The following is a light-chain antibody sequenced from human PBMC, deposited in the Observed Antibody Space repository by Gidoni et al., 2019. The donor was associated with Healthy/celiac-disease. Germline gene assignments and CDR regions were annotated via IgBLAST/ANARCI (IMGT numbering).Light chain of an antibody. V-gene: IGKV1-33*01. Sequence: DIQMTQPPSSLSASVGHRVTITCQASQDISNYLNWYQQKPGKAPKLLIYDTSNLETGVPSRFSGSGSGTDFTFTISSLQPEDIATYYCQQYDNLPITFGQGTRLEIK. CDR1: QDISNY. J-gene: IGKJ5*01. CDR3: QQYDNLPIT. CDR2: DTS.